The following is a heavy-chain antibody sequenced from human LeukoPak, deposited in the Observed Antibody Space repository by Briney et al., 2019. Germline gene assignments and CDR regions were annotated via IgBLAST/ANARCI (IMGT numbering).Heavy chain of an antibody. Sequence: GGSLRLSCAASGFTFSTYAMSYVRQVPGKGLEWVSAISGSDPGTYYADSVKGRFTISRDNSRNTLHLQMNSLRVEDTAIHYCAKGNAGHCTGTTCYPFDYWGQGTLVTVSS. CDR1: GFTFSTYA. V-gene: IGHV3-23*01. CDR3: AKGNAGHCTGTTCYPFDY. CDR2: ISGSDPGT. D-gene: IGHD2-2*01. J-gene: IGHJ4*02.